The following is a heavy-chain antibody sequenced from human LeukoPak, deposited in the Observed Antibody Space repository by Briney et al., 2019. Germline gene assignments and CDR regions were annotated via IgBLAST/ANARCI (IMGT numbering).Heavy chain of an antibody. CDR2: ISPSSTYI. D-gene: IGHD6-19*01. CDR3: ARDSVWRGPPIAVAGTDF. V-gene: IGHV3-21*01. J-gene: IGHJ4*02. Sequence: GGSLRLSCAASGFTFSSYSMNWVRQAPGKGLEWVSSISPSSTYIYYADSMKGRFTISRDNAKNSLYLQMNSLRAEDTAVCYCARDSVWRGPPIAVAGTDFWGRGTLVTVSS. CDR1: GFTFSSYS.